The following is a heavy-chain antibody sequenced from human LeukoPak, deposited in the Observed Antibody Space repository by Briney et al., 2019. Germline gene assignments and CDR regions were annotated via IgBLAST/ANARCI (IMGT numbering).Heavy chain of an antibody. CDR3: AKEHAWYCSSSACFSYYFDY. V-gene: IGHV3-30*02. CDR1: GFTFSSYG. D-gene: IGHD2-2*01. Sequence: GGSLRLSCAASGFTFSSYGMHWVRQAPGKGLEWVAFIWYDGSNKYYAESVKGRFTISRDNSKNTLYLQMNSLRGEDTAVYYCAKEHAWYCSSSACFSYYFDYWGQGTLVTVSS. CDR2: IWYDGSNK. J-gene: IGHJ4*02.